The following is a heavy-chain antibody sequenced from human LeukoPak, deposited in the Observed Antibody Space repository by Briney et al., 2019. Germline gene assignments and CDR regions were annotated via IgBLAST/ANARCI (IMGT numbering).Heavy chain of an antibody. CDR1: GGSISSYL. Sequence: SETLSLTCTVSGGSISSYLWRWVRQPPGEGLGWIGYVYYSGSTNYTPSLKSRVTISVDTSKNQFSLKLSSVTAADTAVYYCARRVGLLEPFDFWGQGTLVTVSS. J-gene: IGHJ4*02. V-gene: IGHV4-59*08. CDR2: VYYSGST. D-gene: IGHD3-9*01. CDR3: ARRVGLLEPFDF.